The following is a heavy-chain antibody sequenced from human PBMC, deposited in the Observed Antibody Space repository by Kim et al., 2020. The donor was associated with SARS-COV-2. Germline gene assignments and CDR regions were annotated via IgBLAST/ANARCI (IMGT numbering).Heavy chain of an antibody. CDR2: INAGNGNT. D-gene: IGHD1-1*01. Sequence: ASVKVSCKASVYTFTSYAMHWVRQAPGQRLEWMGWINAGNGNTKYSQKFQGRVTITRDTSASTAYMELSSLRSEDTAVYYCARAPGTTYRATNRIYWGQGTLVTVSS. CDR3: ARAPGTTYRATNRIY. V-gene: IGHV1-3*01. J-gene: IGHJ4*02. CDR1: VYTFTSYA.